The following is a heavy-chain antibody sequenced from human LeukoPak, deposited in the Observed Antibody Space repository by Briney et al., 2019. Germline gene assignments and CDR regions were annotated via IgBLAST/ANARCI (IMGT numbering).Heavy chain of an antibody. Sequence: PGGSLRLSCAASGFTFSTYAMSWVRQAPGKGLEWVSSISGSGYSTYYADSVEGRFTISRDNFKRTLFLQMISLRAEDTAVYSCAKYYYDSSGYYDAAPLDSWGQGALVTVSS. D-gene: IGHD3-22*01. V-gene: IGHV3-23*01. J-gene: IGHJ4*02. CDR1: GFTFSTYA. CDR3: AKYYYDSSGYYDAAPLDS. CDR2: ISGSGYST.